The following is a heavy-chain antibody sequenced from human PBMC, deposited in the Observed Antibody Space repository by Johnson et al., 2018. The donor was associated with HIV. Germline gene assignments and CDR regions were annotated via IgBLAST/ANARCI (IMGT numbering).Heavy chain of an antibody. Sequence: VQLVESGGVVVQPGGSLRLSCAASGFTFSSYWMHWVRQAPGKGLVWVSRISSDGSSTYYADSVKGRFTISRDNAKNTMFVQMNSLRAEDTAVYYCARSGPNWAFDFWGQGTMVTVSS. CDR1: GFTFSSYW. CDR3: ARSGPNWAFDF. V-gene: IGHV3-74*02. D-gene: IGHD1-1*01. CDR2: ISSDGSST. J-gene: IGHJ3*01.